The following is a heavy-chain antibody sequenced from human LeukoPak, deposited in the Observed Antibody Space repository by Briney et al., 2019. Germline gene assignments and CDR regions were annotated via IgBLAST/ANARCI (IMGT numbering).Heavy chain of an antibody. Sequence: PSETLSLTCTVSGGSISSYYWSWLRQPPRKGLEYIGYTHYSGATNYNPSLKSRVTILLDTSGNQFSLKLSSVTAADTAVYYCASGYCGGACQLGGVDMWGQGTMVTVSS. J-gene: IGHJ3*02. CDR2: THYSGAT. CDR1: GGSISSYY. D-gene: IGHD2-21*02. CDR3: ASGYCGGACQLGGVDM. V-gene: IGHV4-59*01.